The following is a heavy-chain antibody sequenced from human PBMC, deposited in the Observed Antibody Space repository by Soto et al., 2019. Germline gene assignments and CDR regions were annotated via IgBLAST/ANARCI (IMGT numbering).Heavy chain of an antibody. CDR3: ERDKGYGPSSDYGQH. Sequence: QVQLQESGPRLVKPSQTLSLTCSVSGDSIGGGGHYWSWIRQLPGKGLEWIGYIFHSGSTSYNPSLKSRPSISVDTSKNQFPLRLSSVTAADTAVYYCERDKGYGPSSDYGQHWAQGTLVPVSS. CDR2: IFHSGST. CDR1: GDSIGGGGHY. V-gene: IGHV4-31*03. J-gene: IGHJ1*01. D-gene: IGHD4-17*01.